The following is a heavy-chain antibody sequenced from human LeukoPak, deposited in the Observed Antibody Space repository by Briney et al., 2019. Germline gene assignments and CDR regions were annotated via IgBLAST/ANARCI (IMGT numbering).Heavy chain of an antibody. Sequence: SETLSLTCTVSGGSISSYYWSWIRQPPGKGLEWIGYIYYSGSTNYNPSLKSRVTISVDTSKYQFSLKLSSVTAADTAVYYCARVRSLYCSSTSCLYYYFDYWGQGTLVTVSS. CDR2: IYYSGST. V-gene: IGHV4-59*01. CDR3: ARVRSLYCSSTSCLYYYFDY. J-gene: IGHJ4*02. CDR1: GGSISSYY. D-gene: IGHD2-2*01.